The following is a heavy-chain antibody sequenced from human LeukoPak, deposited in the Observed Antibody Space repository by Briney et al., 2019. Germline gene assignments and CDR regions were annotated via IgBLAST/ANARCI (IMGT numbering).Heavy chain of an antibody. J-gene: IGHJ5*02. CDR3: ARGTDYYDSSGYYHRFDP. V-gene: IGHV7-4-1*02. CDR2: INTNTGNP. Sequence: ASVKVSCKASGYTFISYDINWVRQATGQGLEWMGWINTNTGNPTYAQGFAGRFVFSLDTSVSTAYLQISSLKAEDTAVYYCARGTDYYDSSGYYHRFDPWGQGTLVTVSS. CDR1: GYTFISYD. D-gene: IGHD3-22*01.